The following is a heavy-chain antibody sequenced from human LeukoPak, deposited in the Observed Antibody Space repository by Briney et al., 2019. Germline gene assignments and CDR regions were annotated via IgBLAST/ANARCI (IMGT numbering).Heavy chain of an antibody. CDR2: ISYDGSNK. CDR3: AKEVATTPILGLKYYFDY. J-gene: IGHJ4*02. Sequence: GGSLRLSCAASGFTFSSYGMHWVRQAPGKGLEWVAVISYDGSNKYYADSVKGRFTISRDNSKNTLYLQMNSLRAEDTAVYYCAKEVATTPILGLKYYFDYWGQGTLVTVSS. V-gene: IGHV3-30*18. CDR1: GFTFSSYG. D-gene: IGHD5-12*01.